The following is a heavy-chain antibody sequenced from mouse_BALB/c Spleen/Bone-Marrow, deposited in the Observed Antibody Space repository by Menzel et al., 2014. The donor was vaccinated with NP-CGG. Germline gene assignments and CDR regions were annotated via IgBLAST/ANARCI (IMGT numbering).Heavy chain of an antibody. J-gene: IGHJ2*01. CDR1: GYVFSSYW. Sequence: QVQLQQSGAELVRPGSSVKISCKASGYVFSSYWMNWVRQRPGQGLEWIGQIYPGDGDTNYNGKFKGKATLTADKSSSXXYMQLSSLTSEDSAVYFCARKYGDYWGQGTTLTVSS. CDR3: ARKYGDY. V-gene: IGHV1-80*01. D-gene: IGHD2-10*02. CDR2: IYPGDGDT.